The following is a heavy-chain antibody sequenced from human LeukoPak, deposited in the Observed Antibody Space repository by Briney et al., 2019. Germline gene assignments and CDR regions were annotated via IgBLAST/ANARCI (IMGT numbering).Heavy chain of an antibody. J-gene: IGHJ5*02. CDR2: IYHSGST. CDR1: GGSVSSYY. V-gene: IGHV4-59*02. Sequence: TSETLSLTCTVSGGSVSSYYWSWIRQPPGKGLEWIGYIYHSGSTNYNPSLKSRVAISVDTSKNQFSLKLSSVTAADTAVYYCARDPLTEGYGYNWFDPWGQGTLVTVSS. D-gene: IGHD6-13*01. CDR3: ARDPLTEGYGYNWFDP.